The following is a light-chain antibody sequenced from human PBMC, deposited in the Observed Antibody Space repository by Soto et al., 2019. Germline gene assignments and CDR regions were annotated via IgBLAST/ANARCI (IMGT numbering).Light chain of an antibody. CDR1: QGIDNH. J-gene: IGKJ4*01. CDR2: DAS. CDR3: QKCKVAHFT. V-gene: IGKV1-27*01. Sequence: DIQMTQAPSSLSASVGDRVTITCRASQGIDNHLAWYQQKPGKAPKLLIYDASTLQSGVPSRFTGSGSGTEFTLNISSLQPEDAATYYCQKCKVAHFTFGGGTKLEIK.